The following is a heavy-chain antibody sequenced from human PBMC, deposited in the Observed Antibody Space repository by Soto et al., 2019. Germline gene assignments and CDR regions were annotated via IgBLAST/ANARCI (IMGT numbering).Heavy chain of an antibody. V-gene: IGHV4-30-2*02. J-gene: IGHJ4*02. CDR3: ARSDGRY. Sequence: SETLSLTCAVSGGSISSDGYSWSWIRQPPGKGLEWIGYMYHSGSTYYNPSLKSRVTISIDRSKNQFSLKLSSVTAADTAVYYCARSDGRYWGQGTLVTVSS. CDR2: MYHSGST. CDR1: GGSISSDGYS.